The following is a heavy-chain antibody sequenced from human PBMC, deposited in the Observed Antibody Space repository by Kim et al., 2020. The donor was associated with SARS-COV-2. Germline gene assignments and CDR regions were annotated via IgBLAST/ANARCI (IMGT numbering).Heavy chain of an antibody. J-gene: IGHJ6*02. CDR2: IRSKAYGGTT. CDR1: GFTFGDYA. D-gene: IGHD6-13*01. CDR3: TRDLAAAGPYYYYGMDV. V-gene: IGHV3-49*03. Sequence: GGSLRLSCTASGFTFGDYAMSWFRQAPGKGLEWVGFIRSKAYGGTTEYAASVKGRFTISRDDSKSIAYLQMNSLKTEDTAVYYCTRDLAAAGPYYYYGMDVWGQGTTVTVSS.